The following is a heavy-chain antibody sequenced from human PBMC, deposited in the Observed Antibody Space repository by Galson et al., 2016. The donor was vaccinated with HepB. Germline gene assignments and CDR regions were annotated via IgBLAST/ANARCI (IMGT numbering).Heavy chain of an antibody. J-gene: IGHJ3*01. D-gene: IGHD1-1*01. V-gene: IGHV5-10-1*01. CDR2: IDPSDSYT. Sequence: QSGAEVTKPGESLRISCKGSGYTFTSYWISWVRQMPGKGLEWMGRIDPSDSYTNYSPSFQGHVTISTDKSISTAHLQRSSLRASDTAIYYCARHYRTADDALDLWGQGTMVTVSS. CDR3: ARHYRTADDALDL. CDR1: GYTFTSYW.